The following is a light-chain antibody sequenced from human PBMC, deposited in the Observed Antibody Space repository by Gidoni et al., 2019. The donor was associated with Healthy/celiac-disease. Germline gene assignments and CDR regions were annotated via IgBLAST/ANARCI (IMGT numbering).Light chain of an antibody. J-gene: IGLJ1*01. CDR3: QAWDSSTNYV. V-gene: IGLV3-1*01. CDR2: QDS. Sequence: YDLTQQPSASVSPGQTASITCSGDKLGDKYACWYQQKPGQSPVLVIYQDSKRPSGIPERFSGSNSGNTATLTISGTQAMDEADYYCQAWDSSTNYVFGTGTKITVL. CDR1: KLGDKY.